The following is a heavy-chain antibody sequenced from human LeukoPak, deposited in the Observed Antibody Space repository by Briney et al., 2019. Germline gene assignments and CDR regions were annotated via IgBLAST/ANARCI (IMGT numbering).Heavy chain of an antibody. J-gene: IGHJ6*02. V-gene: IGHV4-39*01. Sequence: KPSETLSLTCTVSGASISSSDSYWSWIRQPPGKGLEWIGSIYRRGSTSYNPSLKSRVTVSEDMSKNHFSLRLSSVTAADTAVYYCARHVQGLGIKVWGQGTTVTVSS. CDR2: IYRRGST. CDR1: GASISSSDSY. CDR3: ARHVQGLGIKV.